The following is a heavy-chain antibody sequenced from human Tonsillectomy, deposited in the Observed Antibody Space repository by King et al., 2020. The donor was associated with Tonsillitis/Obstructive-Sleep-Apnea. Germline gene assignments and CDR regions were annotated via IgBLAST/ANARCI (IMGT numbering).Heavy chain of an antibody. V-gene: IGHV4-59*01. D-gene: IGHD1-26*01. CDR1: GGSISSYY. Sequence: QLQESGPGLVKPSETLSLTCSVSGGSISSYYWSWIRQPPGKGLEWIGYIYYSGSTNYNPSLKSRVTISIDTSKKQFSLKLRSVTAADTAVYCCSRDRGIVGATDYWGQGTLVTVSS. CDR3: SRDRGIVGATDY. J-gene: IGHJ4*02. CDR2: IYYSGST.